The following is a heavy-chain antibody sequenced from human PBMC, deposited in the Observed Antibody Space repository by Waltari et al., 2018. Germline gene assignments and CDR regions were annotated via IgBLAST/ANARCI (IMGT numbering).Heavy chain of an antibody. D-gene: IGHD3-22*01. J-gene: IGHJ4*02. CDR3: AKDLRSGYYGYFDY. Sequence: QVQLVESGGGVVQPGRSLRLSCAASGFTFSSYGMHWVRQAPGKGLEWVAVIWYDGSNKYYADSVKGRFTISRDNSKNTLYLQMNSLRAEDTAVYYCAKDLRSGYYGYFDYWGQGTLVIVSS. CDR2: IWYDGSNK. V-gene: IGHV3-33*06. CDR1: GFTFSSYG.